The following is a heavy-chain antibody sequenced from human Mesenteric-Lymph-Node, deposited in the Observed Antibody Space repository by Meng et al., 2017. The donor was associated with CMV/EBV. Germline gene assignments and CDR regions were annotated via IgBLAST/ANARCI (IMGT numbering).Heavy chain of an antibody. J-gene: IGHJ4*02. D-gene: IGHD1-14*01. CDR2: MNPNSGNT. CDR1: GYTFTSYD. Sequence: ASVKVSCKASGYTFTSYDINWVRQATGQGLEWMGWMNPNSGNTGYAQKFQGRVTITTDESTSTAYMELSSLRSEDTAVYYCARGISVGTYYFDYWGQGTLVTVSS. V-gene: IGHV1-8*01. CDR3: ARGISVGTYYFDY.